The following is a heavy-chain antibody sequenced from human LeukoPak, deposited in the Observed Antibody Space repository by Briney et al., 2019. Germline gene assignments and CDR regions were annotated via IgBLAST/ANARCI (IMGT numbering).Heavy chain of an antibody. D-gene: IGHD3-22*01. Sequence: GGSLRLSCATSEFAFSEHHMDWVRRAPGKGLEWVGRTRNKPNSYTTEYAASVKGRFTISRDDSKNSLYLQMNSLKTEDTAVYYCSTYYYDNKGYYSDFWGQGTLVTVSS. CDR1: EFAFSEHH. CDR2: TRNKPNSYTT. J-gene: IGHJ4*02. V-gene: IGHV3-72*01. CDR3: STYYYDNKGYYSDF.